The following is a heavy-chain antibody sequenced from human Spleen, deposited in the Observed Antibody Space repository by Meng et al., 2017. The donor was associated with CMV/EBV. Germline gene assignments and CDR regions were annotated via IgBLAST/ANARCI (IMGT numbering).Heavy chain of an antibody. Sequence: GESLKISCAASGFIVSSNYMNWIRQAPGKGLEWVSYISSSGSTIYYADSVKGRFTISRDNAKNSLYLQMNSLRAEDTAVYYCARDTDAMDVWGQGTTVTVSS. D-gene: IGHD4-17*01. CDR3: ARDTDAMDV. J-gene: IGHJ6*02. CDR1: GFIVSSNY. CDR2: ISSSGSTI. V-gene: IGHV3-11*04.